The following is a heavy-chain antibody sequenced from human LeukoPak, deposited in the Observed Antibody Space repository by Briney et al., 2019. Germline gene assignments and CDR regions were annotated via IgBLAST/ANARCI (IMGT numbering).Heavy chain of an antibody. CDR3: AKDLYVGEHYSDY. D-gene: IGHD3-16*01. CDR1: GFTFSSYG. Sequence: GGSLRLSCAASGFTFSSYGMHWVRQAPGKGLEWVAVISYDGSNKYYADSVKGRFTISRDNSKNTLYLQMNSLRAEDTAVYYCAKDLYVGEHYSDYWGQGTLVTVSS. J-gene: IGHJ4*02. CDR2: ISYDGSNK. V-gene: IGHV3-30*18.